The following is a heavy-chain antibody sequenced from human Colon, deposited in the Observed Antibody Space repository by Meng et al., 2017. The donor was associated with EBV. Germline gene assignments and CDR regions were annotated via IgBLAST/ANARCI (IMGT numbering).Heavy chain of an antibody. V-gene: IGHV4-39*07. D-gene: IGHD3-10*01. CDR1: GASITSSSFF. Sequence: QGQLQESGPGLVKPSETLSLTCTVSGASITSSSFFWGWVRQPPGKGLEWIGSLYYSGTTYYNPSLARRVTTSVDTSKNQFSLKLNSVSAADTAVYYCQFSLSGSGSRLTWGQGTLVTVSS. J-gene: IGHJ4*02. CDR3: QFSLSGSGSRLT. CDR2: LYYSGTT.